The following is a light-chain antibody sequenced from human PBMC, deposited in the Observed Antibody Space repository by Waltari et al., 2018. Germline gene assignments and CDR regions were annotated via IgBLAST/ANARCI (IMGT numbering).Light chain of an antibody. Sequence: QSALTQPASVSGSPGQSITISCTGLGSAIDRSDFVSWYQHHPGKAPQVIISDVTNRTSAISDRSSASKSATTASLTISGLQPVDEGEYYCTSQTVDGVVLFGAVTQVTV. J-gene: IGLJ7*01. CDR3: TSQTVDGVVL. CDR2: DVT. V-gene: IGLV2-14*03. CDR1: GSAIDRSDF.